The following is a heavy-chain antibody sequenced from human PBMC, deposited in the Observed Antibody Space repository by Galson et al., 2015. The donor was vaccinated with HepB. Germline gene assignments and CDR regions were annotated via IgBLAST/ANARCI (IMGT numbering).Heavy chain of an antibody. V-gene: IGHV3-30*18. CDR2: ISYDGNNI. CDR1: GFSFSSHG. J-gene: IGHJ6*02. CDR3: AKEFGSGWSYYHGMDV. D-gene: IGHD6-19*01. Sequence: SLRLSCAASGFSFSSHGMHWVRQAPGKGLEWVALISYDGNNIFDADSVRGRFTISRDNPRNTLYLEMNSLRAEDTAVYYCAKEFGSGWSYYHGMDVWGQGTTVTVSS.